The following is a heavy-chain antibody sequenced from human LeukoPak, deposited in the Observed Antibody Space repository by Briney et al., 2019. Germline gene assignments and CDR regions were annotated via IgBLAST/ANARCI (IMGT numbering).Heavy chain of an antibody. CDR3: ARNLYSSSPWYYYCMDV. CDR2: IYTSGST. Sequence: PSETLSLTCTVSGGSISSGSYYWSWIRQPAGKGLEWIGRIYTSGSTNYNPSLKSRVTISVDTSKNQFSLKLSSVTAADTAVYYCARNLYSSSPWYYYCMDVWGKGTTVTVSS. CDR1: GGSISSGSYY. V-gene: IGHV4-61*02. J-gene: IGHJ6*03. D-gene: IGHD6-6*01.